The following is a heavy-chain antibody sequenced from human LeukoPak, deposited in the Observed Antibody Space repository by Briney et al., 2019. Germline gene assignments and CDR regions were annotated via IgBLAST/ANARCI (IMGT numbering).Heavy chain of an antibody. CDR3: ARHEKLLLWFGELLEYFDY. D-gene: IGHD3-10*01. J-gene: IGHJ4*02. CDR1: GGSFSGYY. V-gene: IGHV4-34*01. Sequence: SETLSLTCAVYGGSFSGYYWSWIRQPPGKGLEWIGEINHIGSTNYNPSLKSRVTISVDTSKNQFSLKLSSVTAADTVVYYCARHEKLLLWFGELLEYFDYWGQGTLVTVSS. CDR2: INHIGST.